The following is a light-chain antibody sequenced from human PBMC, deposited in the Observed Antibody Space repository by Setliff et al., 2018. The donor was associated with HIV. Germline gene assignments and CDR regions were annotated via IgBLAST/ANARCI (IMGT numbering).Light chain of an antibody. V-gene: IGLV2-14*03. CDR1: SSDIGDYSY. J-gene: IGLJ1*01. Sequence: QSVLTQPASVSGSPGQSITISCTGTSSDIGDYSYVSWYQHHPGKAPKLIIFDVRNRPSGVSNRCSASKSGTTASLTISGLQAEDEADYYCSSYRRSVTPFGFGAGTKVTVL. CDR2: DVR. CDR3: SSYRRSVTPFG.